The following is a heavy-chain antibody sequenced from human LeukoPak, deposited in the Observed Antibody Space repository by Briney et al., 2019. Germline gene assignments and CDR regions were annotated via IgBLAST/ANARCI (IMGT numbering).Heavy chain of an antibody. CDR2: ISYDGSNK. CDR3: ARGLFTREVGATLSLGYYFDY. D-gene: IGHD1-26*01. CDR1: GFTFSSYG. Sequence: PGRSLRLPCAASGFTFSSYGMHWVRQAPGKGLEWVAVISYDGSNKYYADSVKGRFTISRDNSKNTLYLQMNSLRAEDTAVYYCARGLFTREVGATLSLGYYFDYWGQGTLVTVSS. V-gene: IGHV3-30*03. J-gene: IGHJ4*02.